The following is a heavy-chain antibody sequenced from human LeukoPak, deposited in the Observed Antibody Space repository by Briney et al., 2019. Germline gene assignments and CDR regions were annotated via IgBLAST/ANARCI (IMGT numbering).Heavy chain of an antibody. D-gene: IGHD5-18*01. J-gene: IGHJ4*02. Sequence: GGSLRLSCAAPGFTFSRSWMSWVRQAPGKGLVWVSRINTDGSSTSYADSVKGRFTISRDNAKNTLYLQMNSLRAEDTAVYYCASLRGYSYGPLDYCGQGTLVTVSS. CDR1: GFTFSRSW. CDR2: INTDGSST. CDR3: ASLRGYSYGPLDY. V-gene: IGHV3-74*01.